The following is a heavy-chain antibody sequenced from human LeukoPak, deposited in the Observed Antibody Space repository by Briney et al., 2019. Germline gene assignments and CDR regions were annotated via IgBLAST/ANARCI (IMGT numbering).Heavy chain of an antibody. CDR1: GYTFTSYD. V-gene: IGHV1-8*01. CDR2: MNPNSGNT. J-gene: IGHJ4*02. Sequence: ASVKVSCKASGYTFTSYDINWVRQATGQGLEWMGWMNPNSGNTGYAQKFQGRVTMTRNTSISTAYMELSSLRAEDTAVYYCARVHPGIQLWPRIDYWGQGTLVTVSS. CDR3: ARVHPGIQLWPRIDY. D-gene: IGHD5-18*01.